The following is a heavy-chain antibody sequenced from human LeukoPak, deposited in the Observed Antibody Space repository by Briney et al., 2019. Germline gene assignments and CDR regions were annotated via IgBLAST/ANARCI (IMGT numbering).Heavy chain of an antibody. D-gene: IGHD1-7*01. CDR2: TVSEIDGGTT. J-gene: IGHJ6*02. CDR3: TTDEDWNYARKDV. Sequence: PGGSLRLSCAASGFTFSSYATTWVRQVPGKGLEWVGQTVSEIDGGTTDYATPVKGRFTISRDDSKSTLYLQMNSLKIEDTAVYYCTTDEDWNYARKDVWGQGATVIVSS. CDR1: GFTFSSYA. V-gene: IGHV3-15*04.